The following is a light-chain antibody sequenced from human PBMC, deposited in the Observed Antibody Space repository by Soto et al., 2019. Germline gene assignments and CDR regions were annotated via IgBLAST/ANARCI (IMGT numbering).Light chain of an antibody. V-gene: IGKV3-15*01. CDR1: QSVSSN. CDR3: QQYSDGPPIT. CDR2: GAS. Sequence: EIMMTQSPATLSVSPGERATLSCRASQSVSSNLAWYQQKPGQAPRLLIYGASTRATGIPARFSGSGSGTEFTLIISSLQSEDFAVYYCQQYSDGPPITFGQGTRLE. J-gene: IGKJ5*01.